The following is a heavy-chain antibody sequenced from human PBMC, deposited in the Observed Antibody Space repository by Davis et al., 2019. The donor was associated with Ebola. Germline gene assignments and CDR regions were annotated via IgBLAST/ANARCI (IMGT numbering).Heavy chain of an antibody. V-gene: IGHV4-59*08. Sequence: SETLSLTCAVYGGSLRGYYWSWIRQPPGKGLEWIGYIYYSGSTNYNPSLKSRVTISIDTSKNQFSLKLSSVTAADTAVYYCARHVVVVPATIGTPYYYMDVWGKGTTVTVSS. CDR2: IYYSGST. D-gene: IGHD2-2*01. J-gene: IGHJ6*03. CDR1: GGSLRGYY. CDR3: ARHVVVVPATIGTPYYYMDV.